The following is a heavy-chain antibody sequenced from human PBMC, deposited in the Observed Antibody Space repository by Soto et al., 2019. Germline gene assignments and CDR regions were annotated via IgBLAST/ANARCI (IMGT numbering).Heavy chain of an antibody. CDR2: ISYDGSNK. CDR3: AKDSRGYYDSSGYFDY. Sequence: GGSLRLSCAASGFTFSSYGMHWVRQAPGKGLEWVAVISYDGSNKYYADSVKGRFTISRDNSKNTLYLQMNSLRAEDTAVYYCAKDSRGYYDSSGYFDYWGQGTLVTVS. J-gene: IGHJ4*02. V-gene: IGHV3-30*18. D-gene: IGHD3-22*01. CDR1: GFTFSSYG.